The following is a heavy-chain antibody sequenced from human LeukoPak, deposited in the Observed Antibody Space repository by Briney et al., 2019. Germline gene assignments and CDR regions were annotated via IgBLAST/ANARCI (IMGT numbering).Heavy chain of an antibody. V-gene: IGHV1-69*06. J-gene: IGHJ3*02. D-gene: IGHD5-18*01. CDR3: ARDRDSYGYAFDI. CDR1: GGTFSSYA. Sequence: SVKVSCKASGGTFSSYAISWVRQAPGQGLEWMEGIIPIFGTANYAQKFQGRVTITADKSTSTAYMELSSLRSEDTAVYYCARDRDSYGYAFDIWGQGTMVTVSS. CDR2: IIPIFGTA.